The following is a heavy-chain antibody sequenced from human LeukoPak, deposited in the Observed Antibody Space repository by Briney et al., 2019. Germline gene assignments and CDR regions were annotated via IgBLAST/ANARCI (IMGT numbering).Heavy chain of an antibody. CDR3: ASPSIAAALFDP. CDR2: ISYDGSNK. CDR1: GFTFSSYA. Sequence: GGSLRLSCAASGFTFSSYAMHWVRQAPGKGLEWVAVISYDGSNKYYADSVKGRFTISRDNSKNTLYLQMNSQRAEDTAVYYCASPSIAAALFDPWGQGTLVTVSS. D-gene: IGHD6-13*01. V-gene: IGHV3-30*04. J-gene: IGHJ5*02.